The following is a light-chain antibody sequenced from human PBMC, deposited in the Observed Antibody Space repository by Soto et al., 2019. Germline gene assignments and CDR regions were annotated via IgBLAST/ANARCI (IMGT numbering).Light chain of an antibody. CDR1: QSISTF. Sequence: DIQMTQSPSSLSASVGDRVTISCRASQSISTFLNWYQQKPGKAPYLLIYAASSLQSGVPSRFSGSGSGTDFTLTVSSLQPEDFAVYYCQQTYKTPYSFGQGTKLEI. CDR3: QQTYKTPYS. J-gene: IGKJ2*03. V-gene: IGKV1-39*01. CDR2: AAS.